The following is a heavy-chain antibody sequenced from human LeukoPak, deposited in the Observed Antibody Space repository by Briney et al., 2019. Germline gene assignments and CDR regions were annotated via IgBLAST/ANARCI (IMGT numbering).Heavy chain of an antibody. CDR2: IYTSGST. V-gene: IGHV4-61*02. J-gene: IGHJ4*02. CDR1: GGSISSGSYY. D-gene: IGHD3-22*01. CDR3: AREILDYDSSGYPYYFDY. Sequence: SETLSLTCTVSGGSISSGSYYWSWIRQPAGKGLEWIGRIYTSGSTNYNPSLKSRVTISVDTSKNQFSLKLSSVTAADTAVYYCAREILDYDSSGYPYYFDYWGQGTLVTVSS.